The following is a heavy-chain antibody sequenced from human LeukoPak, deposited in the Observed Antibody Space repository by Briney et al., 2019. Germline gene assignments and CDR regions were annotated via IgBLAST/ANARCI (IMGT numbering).Heavy chain of an antibody. CDR1: GFTFSSYA. CDR2: ISGSGGST. V-gene: IGHV3-23*01. D-gene: IGHD2-8*01. CDR3: AKDHLYCTNGVCYSGAFDI. Sequence: GGSLRLSCAASGFTFSSYAMTWVRQAPGKGLEWVSAISGSGGSTYYADSVKGRFTISRDNSKNTLYLQMNSLRAEDTAVYYCAKDHLYCTNGVCYSGAFDIWGQGTMVTVSS. J-gene: IGHJ3*02.